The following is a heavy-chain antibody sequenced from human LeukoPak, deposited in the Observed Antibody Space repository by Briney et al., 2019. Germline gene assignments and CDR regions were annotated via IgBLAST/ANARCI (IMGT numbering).Heavy chain of an antibody. CDR3: ARARHYYDSSGYNYFDY. Sequence: SETLSLTCAVSGGSISSGGYSWSWIRQPPGKGLEWIGYIYHSGSTYYNPSLKSRVTISVDRSKNQFSLKLSSVTAADTAVYYCARARHYYDSSGYNYFDYWGQGTLVTVSS. CDR1: GGSISSGGYS. V-gene: IGHV4-30-2*01. CDR2: IYHSGST. J-gene: IGHJ4*02. D-gene: IGHD3-22*01.